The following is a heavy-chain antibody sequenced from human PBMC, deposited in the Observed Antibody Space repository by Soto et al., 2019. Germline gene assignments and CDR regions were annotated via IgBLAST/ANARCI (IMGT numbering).Heavy chain of an antibody. CDR3: ARLTGAVTTFVY. V-gene: IGHV3-7*03. CDR1: GFALSPYW. Sequence: GGSLRLSCEASGFALSPYWMSWVRQAPGRGLEWVANINQDGSVKHYVDSVRGRFTVSRDNAKNSLFLQMNSLSAEDTAVYFCARLTGAVTTFVYWGQGTPVTVSS. CDR2: INQDGSVK. D-gene: IGHD1-1*01. J-gene: IGHJ4*02.